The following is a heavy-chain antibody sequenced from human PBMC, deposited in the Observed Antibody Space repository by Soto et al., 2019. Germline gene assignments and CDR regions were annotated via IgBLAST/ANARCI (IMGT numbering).Heavy chain of an antibody. CDR2: ISWNSGSI. CDR1: GFTFDDYA. Sequence: EVQLVESGGGLVQPGRSLRLSCAASGFTFDDYAMHWVRQAPGTGLEWVSGISWNSGSICYADSVKGRFTISRDNAKNSLYMHMNSLRAEDTALYYCAKGQYQLLVSYGMDVCGQGTTVTVSS. V-gene: IGHV3-9*01. D-gene: IGHD2-2*01. J-gene: IGHJ6*02. CDR3: AKGQYQLLVSYGMDV.